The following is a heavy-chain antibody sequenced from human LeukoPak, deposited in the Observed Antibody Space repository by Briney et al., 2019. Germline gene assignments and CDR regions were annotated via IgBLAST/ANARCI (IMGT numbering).Heavy chain of an antibody. D-gene: IGHD6-13*01. CDR3: ARVREQQLVDY. V-gene: IGHV1-8*02. Sequence: GASVKVSCKASGYTFTSYGINWVRQATGQGLEWMGWMNPNSGNTGYAQKSQGRVTMTRNTSISTAYMELSSLRSEDTAVYYCARVREQQLVDYWGQGTLVTVSS. CDR1: GYTFTSYG. J-gene: IGHJ4*02. CDR2: MNPNSGNT.